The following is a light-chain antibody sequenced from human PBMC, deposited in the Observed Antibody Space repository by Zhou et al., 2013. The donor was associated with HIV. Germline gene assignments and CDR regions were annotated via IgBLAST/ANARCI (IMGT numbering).Light chain of an antibody. V-gene: IGKV1-17*03. J-gene: IGKJ2*04. Sequence: DIQMTQSPSTLSASVGDRVTISCRASQGISHYLAWFQQKPGKVPRRLIYTASSLQSGVPSRFSGSGYGTEFTLTISSLQPDDFATYYCQQHSSYSCSFGQGTKVEIK. CDR2: TAS. CDR3: QQHSSYSCS. CDR1: QGISHY.